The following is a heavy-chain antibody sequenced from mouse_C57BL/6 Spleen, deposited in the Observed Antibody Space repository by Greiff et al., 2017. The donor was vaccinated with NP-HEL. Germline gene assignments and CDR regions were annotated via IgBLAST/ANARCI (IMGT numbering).Heavy chain of an antibody. D-gene: IGHD4-1*01. CDR1: GYSITSGYY. J-gene: IGHJ3*01. Sequence: EVKLEESGPGLVKPSQSLSLTCSVTGYSITSGYYWNWIRQFPGNKLEWMGYISYDGSNNYNPSLKNRISITRDTSKNQFFLKLNSVTTEDTATYYCATKLGRGAYWGQGTLVTVSA. CDR3: ATKLGRGAY. CDR2: ISYDGSN. V-gene: IGHV3-6*01.